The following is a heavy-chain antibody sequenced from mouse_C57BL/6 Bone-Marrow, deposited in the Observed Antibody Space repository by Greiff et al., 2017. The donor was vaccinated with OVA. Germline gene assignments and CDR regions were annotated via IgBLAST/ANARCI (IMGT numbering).Heavy chain of an antibody. D-gene: IGHD2-2*01. J-gene: IGHJ3*01. V-gene: IGHV8-8*01. CDR3: ARRAGGYDALAY. CDR2: IWWDDDK. CDR1: GFSLSTFGMG. Sequence: QVTLKESGPGILQPSQTLSLTCSFSGFSLSTFGMGVGWLRPPSGKGLEWLAHIWWDDDKYYNPALKSRPTISTDTSKNQVFRKIANVDTADTATYYCARRAGGYDALAYWGQGTLVTVSA.